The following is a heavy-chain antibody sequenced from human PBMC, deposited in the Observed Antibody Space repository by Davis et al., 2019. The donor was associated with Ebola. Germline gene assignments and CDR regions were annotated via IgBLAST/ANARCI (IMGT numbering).Heavy chain of an antibody. CDR3: ARVWSSGWNN. V-gene: IGHV4-31*03. CDR2: IHYSGRT. Sequence: MPSETLSLTCTVSGGSINSGGKYWNWIRQHPGKGLEWIGYIHYSGRTYYNPSLKSRVAISVDTSKNQFSLKLSSVTAADTAVYYCARVWSSGWNNWGQGTLVTVSS. D-gene: IGHD6-19*01. J-gene: IGHJ4*02. CDR1: GGSINSGGKY.